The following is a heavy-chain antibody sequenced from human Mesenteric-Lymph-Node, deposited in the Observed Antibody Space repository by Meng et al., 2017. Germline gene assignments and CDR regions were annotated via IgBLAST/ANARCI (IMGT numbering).Heavy chain of an antibody. Sequence: SETLSLTCTVSGGSISSYYWSWIRQPPGKGLEWIGYIYYSGSTNYNPSLKSRVTISVDTSKNQFSLKLSSVTAADTAVYYCARSVAGKDYWGQGTLVTVSS. CDR3: ARSVAGKDY. CDR2: IYYSGST. J-gene: IGHJ4*02. D-gene: IGHD6-19*01. CDR1: GGSISSYY. V-gene: IGHV4-59*12.